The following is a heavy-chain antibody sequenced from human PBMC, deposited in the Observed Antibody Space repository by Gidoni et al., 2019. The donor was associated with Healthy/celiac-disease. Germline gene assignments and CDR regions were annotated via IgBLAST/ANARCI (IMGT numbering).Heavy chain of an antibody. CDR1: GFTFSSYA. CDR3: ARDRPYYDSSGYYYESAEYFQH. CDR2: ISYDGSNK. J-gene: IGHJ1*01. Sequence: QVQLVESGGGVVQPGRSLRLSCAAPGFTFSSYAMHWVRQAPNKGLEWVAVISYDGSNKYYADSVKGRFTISRDNSKNTLYLQMNSLRAEDTAVYYCARDRPYYDSSGYYYESAEYFQHWGQGTLVTVSS. V-gene: IGHV3-30*04. D-gene: IGHD3-22*01.